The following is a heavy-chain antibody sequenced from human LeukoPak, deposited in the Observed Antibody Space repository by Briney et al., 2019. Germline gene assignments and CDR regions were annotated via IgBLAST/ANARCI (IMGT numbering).Heavy chain of an antibody. V-gene: IGHV3-48*03. CDR1: GFTFNIYE. D-gene: IGHD6-19*01. CDR3: ARIAVNNWFFDL. J-gene: IGHJ2*01. CDR2: ISSSGSTI. Sequence: GGSLRLSCAASGFTFNIYEMSWVRQAPGKGLEWVSYISSSGSTIYYVGSVKGRFTVSRDNAKNSLYLQMSSLRAEDTAVYYCARIAVNNWFFDLWGRGTLVTVSS.